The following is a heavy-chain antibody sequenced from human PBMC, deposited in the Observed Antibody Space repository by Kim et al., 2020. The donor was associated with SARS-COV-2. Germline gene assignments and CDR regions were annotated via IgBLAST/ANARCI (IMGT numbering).Heavy chain of an antibody. V-gene: IGHV4-39*01. D-gene: IGHD2-21*01. CDR2: IYYSGST. Sequence: SETLSLTCTVSGGSISSSSYYWGWIRQPPGKGLEWIGSIYYSGSTYYNPSLKSRVTISVDTSKNQFSLKLSSVTAADTAVYYCASYLWSRPNDAFDIWGQGTMVTVSS. J-gene: IGHJ3*02. CDR3: ASYLWSRPNDAFDI. CDR1: GGSISSSSYY.